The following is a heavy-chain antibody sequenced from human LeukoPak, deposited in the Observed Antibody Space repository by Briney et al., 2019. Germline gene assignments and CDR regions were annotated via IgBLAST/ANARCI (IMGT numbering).Heavy chain of an antibody. V-gene: IGHV4-34*01. CDR1: GGSFSGYY. D-gene: IGHD3-10*01. CDR2: INHSGST. Sequence: SETLSLTCAVYGGSFSGYYWSWIRQPPGKGLEWIGEINHSGSTNYNPSLKSRVIISVDTSKNQFSLKLSPVTAADTAVYYCARGSTYYYGSGSYSGNYYYGMDVWGKGTTVTVSS. J-gene: IGHJ6*04. CDR3: ARGSTYYYGSGSYSGNYYYGMDV.